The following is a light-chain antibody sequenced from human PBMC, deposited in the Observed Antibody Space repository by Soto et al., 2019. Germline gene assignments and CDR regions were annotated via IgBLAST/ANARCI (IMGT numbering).Light chain of an antibody. Sequence: LTHSASTLSLTQGERATLSCRASQCIXSNFDWYELKPGQAHRLLISDASNRATGIPARFSGSGSGTDFTLTISSLEPEDFAVYYCQQRSNWPSITAAQRTRPEI. CDR1: QCIXSN. CDR2: DAS. J-gene: IGKJ5*01. CDR3: QQRSNWPSIT. V-gene: IGKV3D-11*03.